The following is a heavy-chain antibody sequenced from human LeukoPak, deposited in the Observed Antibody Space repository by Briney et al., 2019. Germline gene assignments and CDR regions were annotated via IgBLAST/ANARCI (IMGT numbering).Heavy chain of an antibody. V-gene: IGHV3-21*01. CDR1: GFTFSTYS. Sequence: PGGSLRLSCAASGFTFSTYSMNWVRQAPGKGLEWVSSISSSSSYVYYADSVQGRFTISRDNAKNSLFLQMNSLRAEDTAVYYCARDLGYGDYYFFDYWGQGTLVTVSS. CDR2: ISSSSSYV. J-gene: IGHJ4*02. CDR3: ARDLGYGDYYFFDY. D-gene: IGHD4-17*01.